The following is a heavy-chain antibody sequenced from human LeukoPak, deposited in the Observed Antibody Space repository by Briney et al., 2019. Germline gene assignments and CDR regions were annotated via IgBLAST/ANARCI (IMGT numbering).Heavy chain of an antibody. V-gene: IGHV1-18*04. CDR1: GYTFTGYY. CDR3: ARNYYYGSGISFSYMDV. Sequence: ASVKVSCKASGYTFTGYYMHWVRQAPGQGLEWMGWISAYNGNTNYAQKLQGRVTMTTDTSTSTAYMELRSLRSDDTAVYYCARNYYYGSGISFSYMDVWGKGTTVTISS. J-gene: IGHJ6*03. D-gene: IGHD3-10*01. CDR2: ISAYNGNT.